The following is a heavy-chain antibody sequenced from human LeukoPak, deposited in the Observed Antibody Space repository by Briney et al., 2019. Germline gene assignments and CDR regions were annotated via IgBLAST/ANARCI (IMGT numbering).Heavy chain of an antibody. D-gene: IGHD6-19*01. CDR3: AIGLVRGNFDY. Sequence: GGSLRLSCAASGFTFSSYGMHWVRQAPGKGLEWVAVISYDGSNKYYADSVKGRLTISRDNSKNTLYLQMNSLRAEDTAVYYCAIGLVRGNFDYWGQGTLVTVSS. CDR1: GFTFSSYG. J-gene: IGHJ4*02. V-gene: IGHV3-30*03. CDR2: ISYDGSNK.